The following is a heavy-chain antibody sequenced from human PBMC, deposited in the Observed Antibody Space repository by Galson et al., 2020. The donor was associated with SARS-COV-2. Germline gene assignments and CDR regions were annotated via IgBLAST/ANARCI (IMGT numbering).Heavy chain of an antibody. CDR3: ARCIYSAFDV. CDR2: IKPDGSGT. Sequence: GESLKISCVVSGFDFPAHWMNWVRRTPGKGLEWVANIKPDGSGTSYLDSVTGRFTISRDSAQSSLYLQMNSLRVEDTAVYYCARCIYSAFDVWGQGTMVAVSS. J-gene: IGHJ3*01. D-gene: IGHD4-4*01. CDR1: GFDFPAHW. V-gene: IGHV3-7*03.